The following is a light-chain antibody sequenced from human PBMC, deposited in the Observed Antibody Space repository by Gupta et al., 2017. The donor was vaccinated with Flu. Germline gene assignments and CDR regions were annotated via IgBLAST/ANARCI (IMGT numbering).Light chain of an antibody. CDR3: QQTNSFPIT. CDR2: ATS. Sequence: SVSASVGDRITITCRASQGISSWLAWYQQKPGKAPKLLIYATSNLQSGVPSRFSGSGSGTYFTLTISSLQPEDFATYYCQQTNSFPITFGQGTRMEIK. V-gene: IGKV1-12*01. J-gene: IGKJ5*01. CDR1: QGISSW.